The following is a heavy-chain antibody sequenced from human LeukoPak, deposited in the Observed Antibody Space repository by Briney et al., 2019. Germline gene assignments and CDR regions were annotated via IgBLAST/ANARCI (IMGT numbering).Heavy chain of an antibody. V-gene: IGHV3-21*01. CDR2: ISSSSSYI. CDR3: ARDSGDSGSYRYYYYGMDV. D-gene: IGHD1-26*01. Sequence: GGSLRLSCAASGFTFSSYSMNWVRQAPGKGLEWVSSISSSSSYIYYADSVKGRFTISRDNAKNSLYLQMNSLRAEGTAVYYCARDSGDSGSYRYYYYGMDVRGQGTTVTVSS. J-gene: IGHJ6*02. CDR1: GFTFSSYS.